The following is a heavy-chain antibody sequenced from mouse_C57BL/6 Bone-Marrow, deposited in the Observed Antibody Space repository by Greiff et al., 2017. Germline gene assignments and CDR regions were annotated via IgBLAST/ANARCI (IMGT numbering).Heavy chain of an antibody. Sequence: QVQLKESGPGLVAPSQSLSITCTVSGFSLTSYGVHWVRQPPGKGLEWLVVIWSDGSTTYNSALKSRLSISKDNSKSQVFLKMNSLQTDDTAMYYGARHRGECGYSDAMDYWGQGTSVTVSS. CDR1: GFSLTSYG. CDR2: IWSDGST. D-gene: IGHD2-3*01. CDR3: ARHRGECGYSDAMDY. J-gene: IGHJ4*01. V-gene: IGHV2-6-1*01.